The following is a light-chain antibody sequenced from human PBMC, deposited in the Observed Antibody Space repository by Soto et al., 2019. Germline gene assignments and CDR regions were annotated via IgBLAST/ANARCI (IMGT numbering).Light chain of an antibody. CDR3: QVWESSSDHVV. CDR1: NIGSKS. CDR2: DDS. Sequence: SYELTQPPSVSVAPGQTARLTCGGNNIGSKSVNWYQQKPGQAPVLVVYDDSDRPSGIPERFSGSNSGNTATLTISRVEAGDEADYYCQVWESSSDHVVFGGGTQLTVL. J-gene: IGLJ2*01. V-gene: IGLV3-21*02.